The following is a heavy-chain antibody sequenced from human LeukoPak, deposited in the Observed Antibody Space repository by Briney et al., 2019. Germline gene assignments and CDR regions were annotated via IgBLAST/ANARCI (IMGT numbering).Heavy chain of an antibody. J-gene: IGHJ5*02. CDR1: GGSITNYHY. Sequence: SETLSLTCTVSGGSITNYHYWSWIRQPPGKGLEWIGYIYHSGSTNYNPSLKSRVTISVDTSKNQFSLKLSSVTAADTAVYYCARSGQWPNNWFDPWGRGTLVTVSS. CDR3: ARSGQWPNNWFDP. D-gene: IGHD2-8*01. CDR2: IYHSGST. V-gene: IGHV4-59*01.